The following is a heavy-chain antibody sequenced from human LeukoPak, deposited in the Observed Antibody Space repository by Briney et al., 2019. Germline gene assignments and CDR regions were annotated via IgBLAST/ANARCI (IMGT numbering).Heavy chain of an antibody. CDR3: AREEIAAAGTNY. V-gene: IGHV3-30*04. CDR2: ISYDGSNK. Sequence: PGGSLRLSCAASGFTFSSYAMHWVRQAPGKGLEWVAVISYDGSNKYYADSVKGRFTISRDNSKNTLYLQMNSLRAEDTAVYYCAREEIAAAGTNYWGQETLVTVSS. CDR1: GFTFSSYA. D-gene: IGHD6-13*01. J-gene: IGHJ4*02.